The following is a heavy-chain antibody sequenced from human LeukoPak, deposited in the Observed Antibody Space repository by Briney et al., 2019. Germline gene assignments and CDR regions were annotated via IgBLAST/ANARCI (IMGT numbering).Heavy chain of an antibody. J-gene: IGHJ3*01. CDR1: GLTFSIYA. CDR2: ITATTSST. V-gene: IGHV3-23*01. D-gene: IGHD4-23*01. CDR3: AKDPNGDYVGAFDF. Sequence: GGSLRLSCAASGLTFSIYAMHWVRQAPGKGLEGVSTITATTSSTSYADSVKGRFTISRDNSKRTLYLQMNSLRAEDTAMYYCAKDPNGDYVGAFDFWGQGTLVTVSS.